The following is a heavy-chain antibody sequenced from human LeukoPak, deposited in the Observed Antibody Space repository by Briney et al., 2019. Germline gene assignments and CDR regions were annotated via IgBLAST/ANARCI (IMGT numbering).Heavy chain of an antibody. CDR2: ISWDGGST. D-gene: IGHD3-22*01. CDR1: GFTFDEYA. CDR3: AKDSGGSSGRTDYFDY. J-gene: IGHJ4*02. V-gene: IGHV3-43D*03. Sequence: GGSLRLSCAASGFTFDEYAMHWVRQAPGKGLEWVSLISWDGGSTYYADAVKGRFTMSRDNSKNSLYLQMNSLRAEDTALYYCAKDSGGSSGRTDYFDYWGQGTLVTVSS.